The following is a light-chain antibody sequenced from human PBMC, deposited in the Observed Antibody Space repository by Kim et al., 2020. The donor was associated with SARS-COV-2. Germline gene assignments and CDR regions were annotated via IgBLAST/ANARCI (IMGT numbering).Light chain of an antibody. CDR2: QDN. V-gene: IGLV3-1*01. CDR1: ELGKKY. Sequence: SYELTQPPSVSVSPGQTASITCSGDELGKKYVYWYQQKPGQSPVLVIYQDNKRPSGTPERFTGSNSGFTATLSISGAQTMDEGDYYCHVWDSSPLSVFGGGTQLTVL. J-gene: IGLJ2*01. CDR3: HVWDSSPLSV.